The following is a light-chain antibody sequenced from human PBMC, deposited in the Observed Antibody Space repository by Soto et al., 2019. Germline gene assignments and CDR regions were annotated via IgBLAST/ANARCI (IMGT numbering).Light chain of an antibody. CDR3: QQYGT. J-gene: IGKJ1*01. Sequence: EIVMTQSPAILSVSPGERVTLSCGATQTVSTDLAWYQQVPGQAPRLLIYGASSRATGIPDRFSGSGSGTEFTLTISSLQPDDFATYYCQQYGTFGQGTKVDIK. CDR1: QTVSTD. V-gene: IGKV3D-15*01. CDR2: GAS.